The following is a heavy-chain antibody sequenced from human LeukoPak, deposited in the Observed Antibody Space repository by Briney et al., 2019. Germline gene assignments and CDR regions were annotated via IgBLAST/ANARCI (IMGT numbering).Heavy chain of an antibody. CDR3: VRGVRSPNC. D-gene: IGHD4/OR15-4a*01. J-gene: IGHJ4*02. CDR1: GLTLSSYW. Sequence: GGPLRHSCAPSGLTLSSYWISWVRQAPRKGVEWVANIKQDGSEKYYVDSVQGRCTISRDNANNSLYLQMNSLKAEDMAVYYCVRGVRSPNCWGQGTLVSVSS. CDR2: IKQDGSEK. V-gene: IGHV3-7*01.